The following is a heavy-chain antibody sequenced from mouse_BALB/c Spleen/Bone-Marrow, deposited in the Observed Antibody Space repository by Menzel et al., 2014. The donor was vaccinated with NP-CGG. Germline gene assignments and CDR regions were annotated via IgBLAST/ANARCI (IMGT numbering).Heavy chain of an antibody. V-gene: IGHV1-5*01. J-gene: IGHJ2*01. Sequence: SGTVLAGPGAAVKMSCKASGYTFSNYWMHWVKQRPGQGLEWIGTIYPGNSDTTYNQKFKGKAKLTAVTSTSTAYMELSSLTNEDSAVYYCTTLARSDFDYWGQGTTLTVSS. CDR1: GYTFSNYW. CDR2: IYPGNSDT. D-gene: IGHD3-1*01. CDR3: TTLARSDFDY.